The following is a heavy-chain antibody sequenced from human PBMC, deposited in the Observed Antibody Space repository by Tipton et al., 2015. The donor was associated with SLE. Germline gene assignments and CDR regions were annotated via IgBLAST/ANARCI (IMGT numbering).Heavy chain of an antibody. V-gene: IGHV4-31*03. D-gene: IGHD2-21*01. CDR2: IYYSGST. CDR1: GGSISSGGYY. J-gene: IGHJ4*02. Sequence: TLSLTCTVSGGSISSGGYYWSWIRQHPGKGLEWMGYIYYSGSTYYNPSLKSRVTISVDTSKNQFSLKLSSVTAADTAVYYCARDAGVVGFDHWGQGTLVTVSS. CDR3: ARDAGVVGFDH.